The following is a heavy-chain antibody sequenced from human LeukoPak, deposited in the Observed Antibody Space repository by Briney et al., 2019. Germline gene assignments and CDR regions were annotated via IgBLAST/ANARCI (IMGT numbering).Heavy chain of an antibody. D-gene: IGHD3-22*01. V-gene: IGHV3-23*01. CDR2: ISGSGGST. CDR3: ARDRGGYYYYFYYIDV. CDR1: GFTFSSYG. J-gene: IGHJ6*03. Sequence: PGGSLRLSCAASGFTFSSYGMSWVRQAPGKGLEWVSAISGSGGSTYYADSVKGRFTISRDNAKNSLYLQMNSLRAEDTAVYYCARDRGGYYYYFYYIDVWGKGTTVTISS.